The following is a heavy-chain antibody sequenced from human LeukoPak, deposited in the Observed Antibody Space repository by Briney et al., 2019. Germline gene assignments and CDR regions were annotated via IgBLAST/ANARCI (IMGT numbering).Heavy chain of an antibody. D-gene: IGHD1-26*01. CDR3: ARAGIVGATLDFDY. Sequence: PSETLSLTCTVSGGSISSYYWSWIRQPAGKGLERIGRIYTSGSTNYNPSLKSRVTMSVDTSKNQFSLKLSSVTAADTAVYYCARAGIVGATLDFDYWGQGTLVTVSS. V-gene: IGHV4-4*07. J-gene: IGHJ4*02. CDR2: IYTSGST. CDR1: GGSISSYY.